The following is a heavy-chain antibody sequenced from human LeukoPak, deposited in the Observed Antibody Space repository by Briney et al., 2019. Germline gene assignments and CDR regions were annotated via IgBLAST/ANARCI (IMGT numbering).Heavy chain of an antibody. V-gene: IGHV1-2*02. CDR2: INPNSGGT. D-gene: IGHD6-6*01. CDR3: ATRSVAAYYYYYMDV. J-gene: IGHJ6*03. CDR1: GYTFTGYY. Sequence: ASVKVSCKASGYTFTGYYMHWVRQAPGQGLGWMGWINPNSGGTNYAQKFQGRVTMTRDTSISTAYMELSRLRSDDTAVYYCATRSVAAYYYYYMDVWGKGTTVTVSS.